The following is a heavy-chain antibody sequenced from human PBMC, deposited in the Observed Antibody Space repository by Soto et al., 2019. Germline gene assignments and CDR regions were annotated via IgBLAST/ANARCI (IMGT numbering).Heavy chain of an antibody. V-gene: IGHV5-51*01. CDR1: GYSFTSYW. CDR3: AKDRTVAARHSDY. Sequence: GESLKISCKGSGYSFTSYWIGWVRQMPGKGLEWMGIIYPGDSDTRYSPSFQGQVTISADKSISTAYLQMNSLRAEDSAVYYCAKDRTVAARHSDYWGQGTQVTVSS. J-gene: IGHJ4*02. CDR2: IYPGDSDT. D-gene: IGHD6-6*01.